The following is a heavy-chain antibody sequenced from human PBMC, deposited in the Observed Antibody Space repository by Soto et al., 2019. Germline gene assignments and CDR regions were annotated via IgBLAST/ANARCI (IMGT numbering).Heavy chain of an antibody. CDR3: AKDFSSGWSYYYYYMDG. V-gene: IGHV3-9*01. D-gene: IGHD6-19*01. CDR1: GFTFDDYA. J-gene: IGHJ6*03. CDR2: ISWNSGSI. Sequence: EVQLVESGGGLVQPGRSLRLSCAASGFTFDDYAMHWVRQAPGKGLEWVSGISWNSGSIGYADSVKGRFTISRDNAKNSLYLQMNSLRAEDTALYYCAKDFSSGWSYYYYYMDGWGKGTTVTVSS.